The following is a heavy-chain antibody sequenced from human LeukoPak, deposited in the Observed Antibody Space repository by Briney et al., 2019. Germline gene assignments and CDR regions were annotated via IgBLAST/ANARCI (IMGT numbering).Heavy chain of an antibody. V-gene: IGHV1-18*01. CDR2: ISAYNGNT. Sequence: GASVKVSCKASGYTFTSYGISWVRQAPGQGLEWMGWISAYNGNTNYAQKLQGRVTMTTDTSTSTAYMELRSLRSDDTAVYYCARPRSYYYDSSGYPAYFDYWGQGTLVTVSS. CDR1: GYTFTSYG. CDR3: ARPRSYYYDSSGYPAYFDY. J-gene: IGHJ4*02. D-gene: IGHD3-22*01.